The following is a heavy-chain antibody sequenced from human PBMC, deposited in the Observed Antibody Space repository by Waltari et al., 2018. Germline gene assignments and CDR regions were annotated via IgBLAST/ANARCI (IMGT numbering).Heavy chain of an antibody. V-gene: IGHV4-30-2*01. J-gene: IGHJ4*02. CDR1: GGSIRSGGYS. D-gene: IGHD3-22*01. CDR3: ASTYYYDSSGYQDY. Sequence: QLQLQESGSGLVKPSQTLSLTCAFSGGSIRSGGYSWRWIRQPPGKGLEWIGYIYHSGSTYYNPSLKSRVTISVDRSKNQFSLKLSSVTAADTAVYYCASTYYYDSSGYQDYWGQGTLVTVSS. CDR2: IYHSGST.